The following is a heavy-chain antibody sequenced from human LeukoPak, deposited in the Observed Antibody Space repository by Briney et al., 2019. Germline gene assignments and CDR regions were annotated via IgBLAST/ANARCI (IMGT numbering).Heavy chain of an antibody. Sequence: SEPLSLTCAVYGGSFSGYYWSWIRQPPGKGLEWIGEINHSGSTNYNPSLKSRVTISVDTSKNQFSLKLSSVTAADTAVYYCARGRIQLWLRAFDIWGQGTMVTVSS. CDR1: GGSFSGYY. V-gene: IGHV4-34*01. CDR3: ARGRIQLWLRAFDI. J-gene: IGHJ3*02. CDR2: INHSGST. D-gene: IGHD5-18*01.